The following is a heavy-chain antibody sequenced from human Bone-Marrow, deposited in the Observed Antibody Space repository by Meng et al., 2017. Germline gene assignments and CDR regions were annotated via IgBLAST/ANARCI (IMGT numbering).Heavy chain of an antibody. D-gene: IGHD6-25*01. J-gene: IGHJ4*02. CDR3: ARDEDISAAGKLFGDY. V-gene: IGHV1-2*06. Sequence: QVEVVQSGAEVKKPGASAKVSFKPSGYNFPDYYIHWVRRAPGQGLEWMGRINPKCGDTHYAQKFQARVTMTGDTSISTAYMELSGLRSDDTAMYYCARDEDISAAGKLFGDYWGQGTLVTVSS. CDR2: INPKCGDT. CDR1: GYNFPDYY.